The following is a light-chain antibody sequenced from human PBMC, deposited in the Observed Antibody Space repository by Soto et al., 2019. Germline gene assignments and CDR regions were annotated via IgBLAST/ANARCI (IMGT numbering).Light chain of an antibody. Sequence: QSALTQPASVSVSPGQSITSSCTRTSSDVGGYNYVSWYQQHPGKAPKLMIYEVSNRPSGVSNRFSGSKSGNTDSLTISGLQAEDEADYYCSSYTSSSTYVFGTGTKVTVL. CDR2: EVS. CDR1: SSDVGGYNY. CDR3: SSYTSSSTYV. J-gene: IGLJ1*01. V-gene: IGLV2-14*01.